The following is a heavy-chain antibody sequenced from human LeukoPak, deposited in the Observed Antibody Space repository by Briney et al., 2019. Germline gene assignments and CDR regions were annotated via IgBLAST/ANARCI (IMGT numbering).Heavy chain of an antibody. D-gene: IGHD2-2*01. CDR1: GYTFTGYY. CDR2: INPNSGGT. V-gene: IGHV1-2*02. CDR3: ARDSCSSTSCPIDY. Sequence: ASVKVSCKASGYTFTGYYMHWVRQAPGQGLEWMGWINPNSGGTNYAQKFQGRVTMTRDTSINTAYMELSSLRSDDTAVYYCARDSCSSTSCPIDYWGQGTLVTVSS. J-gene: IGHJ4*02.